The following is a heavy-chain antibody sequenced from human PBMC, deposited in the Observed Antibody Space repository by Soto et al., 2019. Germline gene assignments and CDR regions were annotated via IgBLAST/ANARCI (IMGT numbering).Heavy chain of an antibody. CDR1: GFTFSSYA. CDR3: AKNWYYYDSSFHX. J-gene: IGHJ4*02. Sequence: GGSLRLSCAASGFTFSSYAMSWVRQAPGKGLEWVSAISCSGGSTYYADSVKVRFTISIDNSNNTLYLQMNSLRAEDTAVYYCAKNWYYYDSSFHXWGQGTLVTASX. CDR2: ISCSGGST. V-gene: IGHV3-23*01. D-gene: IGHD3-22*01.